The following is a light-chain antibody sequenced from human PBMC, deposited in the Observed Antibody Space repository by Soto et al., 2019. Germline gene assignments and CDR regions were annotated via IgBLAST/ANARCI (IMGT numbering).Light chain of an antibody. Sequence: QSAVTQPPSVSGAPGQRVTISCTGSSSNIGAGYDVHWYQQLPGTAPKLLIYGNYNRPSGVPDRISGSKSGTSASLAITGLQADDEADYYCQSYDSSLSGVVFGGGTKLTVL. CDR3: QSYDSSLSGVV. V-gene: IGLV1-40*01. CDR1: SSNIGAGYD. CDR2: GNY. J-gene: IGLJ2*01.